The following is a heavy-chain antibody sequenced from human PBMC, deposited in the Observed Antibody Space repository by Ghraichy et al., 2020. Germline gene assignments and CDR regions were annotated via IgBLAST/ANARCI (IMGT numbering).Heavy chain of an antibody. CDR1: GGSVSSGSYY. Sequence: SQTLSLTCTVSGGSVSSGSYYWSWIRQPPGKGLEWIGYIYYSGSTNYNPSLKSRVTISVDTSKNQFSLKLSSVTAADMAVYYCARGVYDSSGYYYVAIFDYWGQGTLVTVSS. D-gene: IGHD3-22*01. CDR2: IYYSGST. CDR3: ARGVYDSSGYYYVAIFDY. J-gene: IGHJ4*02. V-gene: IGHV4-61*01.